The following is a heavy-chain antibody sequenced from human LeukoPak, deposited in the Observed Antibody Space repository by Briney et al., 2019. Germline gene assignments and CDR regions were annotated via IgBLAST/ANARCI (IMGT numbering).Heavy chain of an antibody. CDR2: ISGSGGST. D-gene: IGHD5-12*01. CDR3: AKDEIVVATLWYFDY. CDR1: GFTFSSYA. Sequence: GGSLRLSCAASGFTFSSYAMSWVRQAPGKGLEWVSAISGSGGSTYYADSVEGRFTISRDNSKNTLYLQMNSLRAEDTAVYYCAKDEIVVATLWYFDYWGQGTLVTVSS. J-gene: IGHJ4*02. V-gene: IGHV3-23*01.